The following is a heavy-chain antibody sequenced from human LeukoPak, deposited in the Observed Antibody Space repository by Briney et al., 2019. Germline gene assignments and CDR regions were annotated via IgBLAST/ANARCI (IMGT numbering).Heavy chain of an antibody. Sequence: ASVKVSCKASGYTFTSYGISWVRQAPGQGLEWMGWISADNGNTNYAQKLQGRVTMTTDTSTSTAYMELRSLRSDDTAVYYCARDPLHLQNHYSTGWGYNYWGQGTLVTVSS. CDR1: GYTFTSYG. CDR3: ARDPLHLQNHYSTGWGYNY. D-gene: IGHD6-19*01. J-gene: IGHJ4*02. V-gene: IGHV1-18*01. CDR2: ISADNGNT.